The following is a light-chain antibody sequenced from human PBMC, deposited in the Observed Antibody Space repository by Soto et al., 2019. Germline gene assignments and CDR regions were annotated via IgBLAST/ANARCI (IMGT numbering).Light chain of an antibody. CDR2: DAS. Sequence: DSQMTQSPATLSASVGDRVTITCRASQRISRYLAWFQQKPGKAPKLLIYDASSLESGVPSRFSGSGSGTEFTLTISSLQPDDFAPYYCQQYDSYWTFGQGTKVEIK. CDR3: QQYDSYWT. V-gene: IGKV1-5*01. J-gene: IGKJ1*01. CDR1: QRISRY.